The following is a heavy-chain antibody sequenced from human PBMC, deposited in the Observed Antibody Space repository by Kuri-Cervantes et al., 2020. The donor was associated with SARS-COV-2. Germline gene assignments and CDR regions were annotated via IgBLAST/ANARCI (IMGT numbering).Heavy chain of an antibody. CDR2: TRNKANSYTT. D-gene: IGHD3-3*01. Sequence: GGSLRLSCAVSGFTFTSHAMHWVRQAPGKGLEWVGRTRNKANSYTTEYAASVKGRFTISRDDSKNSLYLQMNSLKTEDTAVYYCAREYYDFWSGYFVAVNYYYYMDVWGKGSTVTVSS. CDR3: AREYYDFWSGYFVAVNYYYYMDV. V-gene: IGHV3-72*01. J-gene: IGHJ6*03. CDR1: GFTFTSHA.